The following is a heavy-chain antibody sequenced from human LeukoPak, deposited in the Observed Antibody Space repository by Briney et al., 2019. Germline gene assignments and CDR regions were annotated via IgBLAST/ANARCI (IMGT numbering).Heavy chain of an antibody. CDR1: GFTFNRYS. Sequence: GGSLRLSCAASGFTFNRYSMHWVRQAPGKGLEFVSAISTNGRSTYYANSVKGRFTISRDNSKNTLYLQMGSLRTEDMAVYYCARDTGSGYDYFSYYFDYWGQGTLVTVSS. J-gene: IGHJ4*02. CDR2: ISTNGRST. V-gene: IGHV3-64*01. CDR3: ARDTGSGYDYFSYYFDY. D-gene: IGHD5-12*01.